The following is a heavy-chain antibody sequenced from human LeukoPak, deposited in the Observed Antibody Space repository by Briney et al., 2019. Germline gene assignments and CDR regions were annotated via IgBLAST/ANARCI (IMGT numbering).Heavy chain of an antibody. V-gene: IGHV4-39*01. Sequence: PSETLSLTCTVSGGSISSGSYYWDWIRQPPGKGLEWIGSNYYNESTYYNPSFKSRVTIHVDMSENQFSLRLNSVTAADTAVYYCARGYSTGTPFFDYWGQGILVTVSS. J-gene: IGHJ4*02. D-gene: IGHD2-8*02. CDR1: GGSISSGSYY. CDR2: NYYNEST. CDR3: ARGYSTGTPFFDY.